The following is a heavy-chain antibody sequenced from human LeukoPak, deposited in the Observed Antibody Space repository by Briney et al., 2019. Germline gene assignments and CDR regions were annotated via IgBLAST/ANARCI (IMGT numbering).Heavy chain of an antibody. CDR1: GFTFSIYW. CDR2: INSDGSST. CDR3: ARDEDWSGYYGAFDI. Sequence: AGGSLRLSCAAPGFTFSIYWMHWVRQAPGKGLVWVSRINSDGSSTSYADSVKGRFTISRDNAKNTLYLQMNSLRAEDTAVYYCARDEDWSGYYGAFDIWGQGTMVTVSS. J-gene: IGHJ3*02. D-gene: IGHD3-3*01. V-gene: IGHV3-74*01.